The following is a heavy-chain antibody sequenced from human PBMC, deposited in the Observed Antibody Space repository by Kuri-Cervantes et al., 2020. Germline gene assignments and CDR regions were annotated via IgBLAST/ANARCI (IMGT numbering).Heavy chain of an antibody. CDR1: GGSFSGYY. V-gene: IGHV4-34*01. J-gene: IGHJ5*02. D-gene: IGHD1-26*01. CDR3: ARVRALGPTGVNWFDP. CDR2: INHSGST. Sequence: SETLSLTCAVYGGSFSGYYWSWIRQPPGKGREWIGEINHSGSTNYNPSLKSRVTISVDTSKNQFSLKLGSVTAADTAVYYCARVRALGPTGVNWFDPWGQGTLVTVSS.